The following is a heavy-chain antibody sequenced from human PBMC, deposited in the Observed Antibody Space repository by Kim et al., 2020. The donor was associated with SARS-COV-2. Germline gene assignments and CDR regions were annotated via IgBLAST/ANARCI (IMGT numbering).Heavy chain of an antibody. V-gene: IGHV4-39*01. CDR1: GGSISSSSYY. J-gene: IGHJ4*02. Sequence: SETLSLTCTVSGGSISSSSYYWGWIRQPPGKGLEWIGSIYYSGSTYYNPSLKSRVTISVDTSKNQFSLKLSSVTAADTAVYYCARLATCIAARRCYFDYWGQGTLVTVSS. CDR2: IYYSGST. CDR3: ARLATCIAARRCYFDY. D-gene: IGHD6-6*01.